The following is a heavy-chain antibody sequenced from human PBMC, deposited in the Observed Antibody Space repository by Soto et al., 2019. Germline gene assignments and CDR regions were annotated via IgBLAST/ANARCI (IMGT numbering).Heavy chain of an antibody. CDR2: IKQDGSER. D-gene: IGHD6-19*01. Sequence: LRLSCAASGFTFSSYWMSWVRQAPGKGLEWVANIKQDGSERYYVDSVKGRFTISRDNAKNSLYLQMNSLRAEDTAVYYCARDAVVDYYYYGMDVWGQGTTVTVSS. J-gene: IGHJ6*02. CDR3: ARDAVVDYYYYGMDV. CDR1: GFTFSSYW. V-gene: IGHV3-7*03.